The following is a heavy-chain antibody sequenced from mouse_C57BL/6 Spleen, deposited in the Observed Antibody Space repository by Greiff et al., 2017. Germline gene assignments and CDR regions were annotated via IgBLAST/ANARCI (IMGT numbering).Heavy chain of an antibody. D-gene: IGHD1-1*01. V-gene: IGHV3-6*01. CDR3: ARVYGSRFFDY. CDR2: ISYDGSN. J-gene: IGHJ2*01. Sequence: VQLKESGPGLVKPSQSLSLTCSVTGYSITSGYYWNWIRQFPGNKLEWMGYISYDGSNNYNPSLKNRIAITRDTSKNQFFLKLNSVTTEDTATYYCARVYGSRFFDYWGQGTTLTVSS. CDR1: GYSITSGYY.